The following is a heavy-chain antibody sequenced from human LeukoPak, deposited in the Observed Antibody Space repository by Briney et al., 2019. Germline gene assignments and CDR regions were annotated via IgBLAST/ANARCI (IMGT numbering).Heavy chain of an antibody. V-gene: IGHV1-18*01. CDR2: IRASNGDT. CDR3: ARIRDYNSGSYRAFDL. J-gene: IGHJ3*01. Sequence: EASVKISCKASGYTFTNFAISWVRQAPGQGLEWMGWIRASNGDTNDAKKFQGRVTMTTDTSTSTAYMELRSLRSDDTAVYYCARIRDYNSGSYRAFDLWGQGTMVTVSS. CDR1: GYTFTNFA. D-gene: IGHD3-10*01.